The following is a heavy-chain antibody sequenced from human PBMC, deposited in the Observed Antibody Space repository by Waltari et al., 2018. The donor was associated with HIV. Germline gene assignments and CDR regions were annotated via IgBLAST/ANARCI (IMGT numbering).Heavy chain of an antibody. Sequence: EVQLLESGGGLVQPGGSLRLSCAASGFTFSSYAMSWVRQAPGKGLEWGSASSGSGCSTYYADSVKGRFTISRDNSKNTLYLQMNSLRAEDTAVYYCMVGGLRWDWGQGTLVTVSS. D-gene: IGHD4-17*01. V-gene: IGHV3-23*01. CDR3: MVGGLRWD. CDR2: SSGSGCST. J-gene: IGHJ4*02. CDR1: GFTFSSYA.